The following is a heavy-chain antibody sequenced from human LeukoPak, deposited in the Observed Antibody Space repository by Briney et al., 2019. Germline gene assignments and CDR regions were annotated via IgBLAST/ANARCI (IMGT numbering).Heavy chain of an antibody. D-gene: IGHD3-3*01. Sequence: GGSLRLSCAASGSTFSSYAMSWVRQAPGKGLEWVSAISGSGGSTYYADSVKGRFTIPRDNSKNTLYLQMNSLRAEDTAVYYCAKDANARYDFWSGREWYYFDYWGQGTLVTVSS. CDR2: ISGSGGST. CDR3: AKDANARYDFWSGREWYYFDY. CDR1: GSTFSSYA. V-gene: IGHV3-23*01. J-gene: IGHJ4*02.